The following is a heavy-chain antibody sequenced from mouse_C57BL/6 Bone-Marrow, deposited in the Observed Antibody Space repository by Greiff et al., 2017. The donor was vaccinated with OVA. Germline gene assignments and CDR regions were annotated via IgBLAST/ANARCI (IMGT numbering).Heavy chain of an antibody. V-gene: IGHV1-15*01. CDR3: TREDDGYPYAMDY. CDR1: GYTFTDYE. D-gene: IGHD2-3*01. Sequence: VQLQQSGAELVRPGASVTLSCKASGYTFTDYEMHWVKQTPVHGLEWIGAIDPETGGTAYNQKFKGKAILTADKSASTAYMELRSLTSEDSAVYYCTREDDGYPYAMDYWGKGTSVTVSS. J-gene: IGHJ4*01. CDR2: IDPETGGT.